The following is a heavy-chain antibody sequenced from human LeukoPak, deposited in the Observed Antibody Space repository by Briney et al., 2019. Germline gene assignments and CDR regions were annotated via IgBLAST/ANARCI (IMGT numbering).Heavy chain of an antibody. CDR3: AREGGATWFDY. Sequence: ASVKVSCKASGYTFTSYYMHWVRQAPGQGLEWMGIINPSGGSTSYAQKFQGRVTMTRDMSTSTVYMELSSLRSEDTAVYYCAREGGATWFDYWGQGTLVTVSS. J-gene: IGHJ4*02. CDR1: GYTFTSYY. V-gene: IGHV1-46*01. D-gene: IGHD1-26*01. CDR2: INPSGGST.